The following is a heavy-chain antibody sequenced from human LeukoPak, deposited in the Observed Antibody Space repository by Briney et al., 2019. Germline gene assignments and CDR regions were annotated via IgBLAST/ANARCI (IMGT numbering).Heavy chain of an antibody. CDR1: GFSFRAYR. D-gene: IGHD6-13*01. J-gene: IGHJ4*02. CDR3: ARVIWRQLAPFDY. Sequence: GGSLRLSCAASGFSFRAYRMTWVRQAPGTGLEWVAIIKEDGSETYSMDSVKGRFTISRDNAKNSLYLQMNSLRGDDTAVYYCARVIWRQLAPFDYWGQGALVTVSS. CDR2: IKEDGSET. V-gene: IGHV3-7*03.